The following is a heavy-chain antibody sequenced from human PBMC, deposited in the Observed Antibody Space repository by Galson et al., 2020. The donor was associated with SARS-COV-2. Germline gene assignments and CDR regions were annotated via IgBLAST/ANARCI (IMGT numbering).Heavy chain of an antibody. D-gene: IGHD1-26*01. CDR3: ARDVSGGASDI. CDR1: GFSASNYA. Sequence: GGSLRPSCAAAGFSASNYAIHWVRPPPGKGLDWVAVISHDVRIAVYADSVKGRFTIPRDNSENLVFLQVNSLRADGTALYYCARDVSGGASDIWGQGTLVTVSS. V-gene: IGHV3-30*04. J-gene: IGHJ3*02. CDR2: ISHDVRIA.